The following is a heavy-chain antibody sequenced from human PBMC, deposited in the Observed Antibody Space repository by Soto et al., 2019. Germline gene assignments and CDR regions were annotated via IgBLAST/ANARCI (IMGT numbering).Heavy chain of an antibody. Sequence: QITLKESGPTLVKPTQTLTLTCTFSGFALSTSGVGVGWIRQPPGKALEWLALIYWDDDKRYSPSLKSRLTITKDTSKNQVVLTMTNMDPVDTATYYCAHSPGGGCDPWGQGTLVTVSS. CDR2: IYWDDDK. V-gene: IGHV2-5*02. CDR3: AHSPGGGCDP. CDR1: GFALSTSGVG. J-gene: IGHJ5*02. D-gene: IGHD2-15*01.